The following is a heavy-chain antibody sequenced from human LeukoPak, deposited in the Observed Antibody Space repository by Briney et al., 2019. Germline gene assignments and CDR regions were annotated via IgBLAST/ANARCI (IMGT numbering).Heavy chain of an antibody. CDR2: ISWNSGSI. V-gene: IGHV3-9*01. J-gene: IGHJ4*02. Sequence: GGSLRLSCAASGFTFDDFAMHWVRQAPGKGLEWVSGISWNSGSIGYADSVKGRFTISRDNAKNSLYLQMNSLRAEDTAVYYCASVSSWWLLDYWGQGTLVTVSS. CDR3: ASVSSWWLLDY. CDR1: GFTFDDFA. D-gene: IGHD2-15*01.